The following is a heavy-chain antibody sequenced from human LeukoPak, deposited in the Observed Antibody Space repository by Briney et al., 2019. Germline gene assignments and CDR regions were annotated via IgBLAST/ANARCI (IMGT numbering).Heavy chain of an antibody. J-gene: IGHJ4*02. CDR2: ISGSGGST. Sequence: PGGSLRLSCAASGFTFSSYNMSWVRQAPGKGLEWVSAISGSGGSTYYADSVKGRFTISRDNSKNTLYLQMNSLRAEDTAVYYCAKQGIVVVPAARAYFDYWGQGTLVTVSS. CDR3: AKQGIVVVPAARAYFDY. CDR1: GFTFSSYN. D-gene: IGHD2-2*01. V-gene: IGHV3-23*01.